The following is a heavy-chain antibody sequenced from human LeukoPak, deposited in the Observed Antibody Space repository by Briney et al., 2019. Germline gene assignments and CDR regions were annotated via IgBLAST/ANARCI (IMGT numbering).Heavy chain of an antibody. V-gene: IGHV1-69*13. CDR2: IIPIFGTA. Sequence: ASVKVSCKASGGTFSSYAISWVRQAPGQGLEWMGGIIPIFGTANYAQKFQGRVTITADESTSTAYVELSSLRSEDTAVYYCARGDYYDSSGYYSYWGQGTLVTVSS. CDR1: GGTFSSYA. D-gene: IGHD3-22*01. CDR3: ARGDYYDSSGYYSY. J-gene: IGHJ4*02.